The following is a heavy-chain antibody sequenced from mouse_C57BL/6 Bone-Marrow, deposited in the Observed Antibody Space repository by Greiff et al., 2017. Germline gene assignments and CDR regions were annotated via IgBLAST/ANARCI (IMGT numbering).Heavy chain of an antibody. V-gene: IGHV5-6*01. J-gene: IGHJ4*01. CDR1: GFNFSSYG. Sequence: EVQVVESGGDLVKPGGSLKLSCAASGFNFSSYGMSWVRQTPDKRLEWVATISSGGSYTYYPDSVKGRFTISRDNAKNTLYLQMSSLKSEDTAMYYCARNYYAMDYWGQGTSVTVSS. CDR2: ISSGGSYT. CDR3: ARNYYAMDY.